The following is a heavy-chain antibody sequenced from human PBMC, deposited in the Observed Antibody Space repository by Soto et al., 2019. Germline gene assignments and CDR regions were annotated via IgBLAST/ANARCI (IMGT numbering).Heavy chain of an antibody. Sequence: GGSLRLSCAASGFTFSNYAMYWVRQAPGKGLEYVSDISSNGGSTYYANSVKGRFTISRDNSKNTLYLQMGSLRAEDMAVYYCARLIRNYDFWSGYYFDYWGQGTLVTVSS. J-gene: IGHJ4*02. CDR2: ISSNGGST. CDR3: ARLIRNYDFWSGYYFDY. CDR1: GFTFSNYA. V-gene: IGHV3-64*01. D-gene: IGHD3-3*01.